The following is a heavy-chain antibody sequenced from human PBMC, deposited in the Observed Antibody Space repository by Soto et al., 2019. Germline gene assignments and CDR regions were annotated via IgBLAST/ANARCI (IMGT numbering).Heavy chain of an antibody. J-gene: IGHJ6*02. V-gene: IGHV4-59*01. Sequence: SETLSLTCTVSGGSISSYYWSWIRQPPGKGLEWIGYIYYSGSTNYNPSLKSRVTISVDTSKNQFSLKLSSVTAADTAVYYCARAGQYSSGWYYYYYGMDVWDQGTTVTVSS. CDR1: GGSISSYY. CDR3: ARAGQYSSGWYYYYYGMDV. D-gene: IGHD6-19*01. CDR2: IYYSGST.